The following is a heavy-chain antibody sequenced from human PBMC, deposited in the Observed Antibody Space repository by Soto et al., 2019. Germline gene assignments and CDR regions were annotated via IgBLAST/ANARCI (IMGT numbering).Heavy chain of an antibody. J-gene: IGHJ4*01. CDR3: ARSVAVPGAHIGY. Sequence: SETLSLTCSVSGGSISGSYWSWIRQSPGKGLEWLGYVYYTGSTNYSPSLRSRVSISVDTSKNEFSLRLSSVTAADTAVYFCARSVAVPGAHIGYWGHGTQVTVSS. CDR1: GGSISGSY. D-gene: IGHD6-19*01. V-gene: IGHV4-59*01. CDR2: VYYTGST.